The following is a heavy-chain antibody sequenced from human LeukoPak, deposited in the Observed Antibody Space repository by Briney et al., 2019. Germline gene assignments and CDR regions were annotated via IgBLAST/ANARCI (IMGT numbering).Heavy chain of an antibody. J-gene: IGHJ6*03. Sequence: GGSLRLSCAASGFTFSSYSMNWVRQAPGKGLEWVSYISGSSGTIYYVDSVKGRFTISRDNAKDSLYLQMNSLRAEDMAVYYCARRSEFGVLYYMDVWGKGTTVTVSS. CDR1: GFTFSSYS. CDR2: ISGSSGTI. D-gene: IGHD3-16*01. CDR3: ARRSEFGVLYYMDV. V-gene: IGHV3-48*01.